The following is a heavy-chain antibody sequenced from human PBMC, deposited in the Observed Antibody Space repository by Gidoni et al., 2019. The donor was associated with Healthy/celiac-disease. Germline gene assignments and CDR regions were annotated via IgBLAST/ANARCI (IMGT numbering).Heavy chain of an antibody. CDR2: IYYSGST. D-gene: IGHD4-17*01. CDR1: GGSISSYY. CDR3: ARLDGGGDYGDYGMDV. J-gene: IGHJ6*02. V-gene: IGHV4-59*08. Sequence: QVQLQESGPGLVKPSETLSLTCPVSGGSISSYYWSWIRQPPGKGLEWIGYIYYSGSTNYNPSLKSRVTISVDTSKNQFSLKLSSVTAADTAVYYCARLDGGGDYGDYGMDVWGQGTTVTVSS.